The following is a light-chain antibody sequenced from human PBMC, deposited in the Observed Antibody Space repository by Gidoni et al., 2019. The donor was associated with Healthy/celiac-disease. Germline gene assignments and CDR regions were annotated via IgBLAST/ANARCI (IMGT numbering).Light chain of an antibody. J-gene: IGKJ2*01. CDR1: PSVSSSY. Sequence: EIVLTQSPGTLSLSPGERATLSGRASPSVSSSYLAWYQQKPGQAPRLLLYGASSRATGIPDRFSGSGSGTDFTLPISRLEPEAFAVYYCQQYGSSPPYPFGQGTKLEIK. CDR2: GAS. V-gene: IGKV3-20*01. CDR3: QQYGSSPPYP.